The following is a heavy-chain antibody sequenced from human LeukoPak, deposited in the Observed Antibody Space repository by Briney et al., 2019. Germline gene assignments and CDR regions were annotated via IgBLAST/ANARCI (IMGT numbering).Heavy chain of an antibody. CDR1: GFTFSSYW. CDR2: IKQDGSEK. Sequence: PGGSLRLSCAASGFTFSSYWMSWVRQAPGKGLEWVANIKQDGSEKYYVDSVKGRFTISRDNAKNSLYLQMNSLRAEDTAVCYCARAPRDILTGGYFDYWGQGTLVTVSS. CDR3: ARAPRDILTGGYFDY. J-gene: IGHJ4*02. V-gene: IGHV3-7*01. D-gene: IGHD3-9*01.